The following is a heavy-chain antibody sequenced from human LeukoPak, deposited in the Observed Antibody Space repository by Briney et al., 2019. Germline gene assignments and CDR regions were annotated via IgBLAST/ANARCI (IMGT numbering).Heavy chain of an antibody. J-gene: IGHJ2*01. CDR3: AKDPIPLLWFGESFDL. V-gene: IGHV3-23*01. CDR2: FGGGGGPT. D-gene: IGHD3-10*01. CDR1: GFTFSSYG. Sequence: GGSLRLSCVASGFTFSSYGMSWVRQAPGKGLEWVSGFGGGGGPTYYADSVKGRFTISRDNSKNTLYLQMNSLRAEDTAVYYCAKDPIPLLWFGESFDLWGRGTLVTVSS.